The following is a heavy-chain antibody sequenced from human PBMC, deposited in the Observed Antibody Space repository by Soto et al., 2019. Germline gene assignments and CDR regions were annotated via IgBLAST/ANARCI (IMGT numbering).Heavy chain of an antibody. V-gene: IGHV1-24*01. J-gene: IGHJ6*02. D-gene: IGHD3-3*01. CDR1: GYTLTELS. Sequence: AAVKVSCKVSGYTLTELSMHWVRQAPGKGLEWMGGFDPEDGETIYAQKFQGRVTMTEDTSTDTAYMELSSLRSEDTAVYYCATTITIFGVVTYGMDVWGQGTTVTVSS. CDR3: ATTITIFGVVTYGMDV. CDR2: FDPEDGET.